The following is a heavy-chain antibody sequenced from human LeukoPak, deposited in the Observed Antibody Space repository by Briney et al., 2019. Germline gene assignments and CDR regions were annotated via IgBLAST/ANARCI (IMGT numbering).Heavy chain of an antibody. CDR3: ARDDSGGSFFDY. V-gene: IGHV1-69*06. CDR2: IIPIFGTA. Sequence: ASVKVSCKASGGTFSSYAISWVRQAPGQGLEWMGGIIPIFGTANYAQKFQGRVTITADKSTSTAYMELSSLRSEDTAVYYCARDDSGGSFFDYWGQGTLVTVSP. J-gene: IGHJ4*02. CDR1: GGTFSSYA. D-gene: IGHD2-15*01.